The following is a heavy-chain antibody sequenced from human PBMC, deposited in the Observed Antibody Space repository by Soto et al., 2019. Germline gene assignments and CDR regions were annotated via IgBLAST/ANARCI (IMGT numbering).Heavy chain of an antibody. CDR2: ISYDGSNK. V-gene: IGHV3-30*18. Sequence: PGGSRRRSWAASGFNFSSYGMHGVRQAPGKGLEWVAVISYDGSNKYYADSVKGRFTISRDNSKNTLYLQMNSLRAEDTAVYYCAKDRAVTTLYYYYGMDVWGQGTTVTVSS. J-gene: IGHJ6*02. CDR3: AKDRAVTTLYYYYGMDV. CDR1: GFNFSSYG. D-gene: IGHD4-4*01.